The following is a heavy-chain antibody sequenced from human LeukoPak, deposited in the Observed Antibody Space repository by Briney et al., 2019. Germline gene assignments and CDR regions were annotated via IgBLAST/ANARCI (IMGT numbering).Heavy chain of an antibody. CDR1: GFTFSSYS. CDR2: ISSSSSYI. D-gene: IGHD1-1*01. V-gene: IGHV3-21*04. CDR3: ATTGNFYDMDV. Sequence: GGSLRLSCAASGFTFSSYSMNWVRQAPGKGLEWVSSISSSSSYIYYADSVKGRFTISRDNAKSSLNLQISSLRAEDTAVYFCATTGNFYDMDVWGRGTTVTVSS. J-gene: IGHJ6*03.